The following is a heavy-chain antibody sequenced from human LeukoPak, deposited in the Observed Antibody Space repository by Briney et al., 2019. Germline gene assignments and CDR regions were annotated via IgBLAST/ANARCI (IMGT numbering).Heavy chain of an antibody. CDR3: ARLLYYFDSSGSYYAPKAFDI. V-gene: IGHV5-51*01. CDR1: GYIFTTYW. CDR2: IYPGDSDT. J-gene: IGHJ3*02. D-gene: IGHD3-22*01. Sequence: GESLKISCKGSGYIFTTYWIGWVRQMPGKGLEWMGIIYPGDSDTRYSPSFQGQVTISADKSISTAYLQWSSLKASDTAIYYCARLLYYFDSSGSYYAPKAFDIWGQGTMVTVSS.